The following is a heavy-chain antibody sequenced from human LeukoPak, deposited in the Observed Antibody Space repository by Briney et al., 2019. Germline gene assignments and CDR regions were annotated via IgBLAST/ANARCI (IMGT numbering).Heavy chain of an antibody. CDR3: ARLLYYFDSSGSYYAPKAFDI. V-gene: IGHV5-51*01. CDR1: GYIFTTYW. CDR2: IYPGDSDT. J-gene: IGHJ3*02. D-gene: IGHD3-22*01. Sequence: GESLKISCKGSGYIFTTYWIGWVRQMPGKGLEWMGIIYPGDSDTRYSPSFQGQVTISADKSISTAYLQWSSLKASDTAIYYCARLLYYFDSSGSYYAPKAFDIWGQGTMVTVSS.